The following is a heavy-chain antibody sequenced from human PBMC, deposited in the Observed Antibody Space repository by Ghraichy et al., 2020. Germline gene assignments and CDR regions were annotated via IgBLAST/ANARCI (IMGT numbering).Heavy chain of an antibody. D-gene: IGHD3-3*01. CDR1: GGSFSGYY. CDR3: ARGRIAKGVRGFWNY. J-gene: IGHJ4*02. V-gene: IGHV4-34*01. CDR2: INHSGST. Sequence: SQTLSLTCAVYGGSFSGYYWSWIRQPPGKGLEWIGEINHSGSTNYNPSLKSRVTISVDTSKNQFSLKLNSVTAADTAVYYCARGRIAKGVRGFWNYWGQGTLVTVSS.